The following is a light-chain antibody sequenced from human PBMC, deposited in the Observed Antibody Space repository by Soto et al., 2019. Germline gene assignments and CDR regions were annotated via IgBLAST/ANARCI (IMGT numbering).Light chain of an antibody. CDR1: QSVSSTY. J-gene: IGKJ2*01. CDR3: QHYAYSPYT. V-gene: IGKV3-20*01. CDR2: GAS. Sequence: EIVLTQSPGTLSLSPGERATLSCRASQSVSSTYLAWYQQKPGQAPRLLIYGASSRATGIPDRFSGSGSGIDFTVSISRLEPADFAVYYCQHYAYSPYTVGQGPKLESK.